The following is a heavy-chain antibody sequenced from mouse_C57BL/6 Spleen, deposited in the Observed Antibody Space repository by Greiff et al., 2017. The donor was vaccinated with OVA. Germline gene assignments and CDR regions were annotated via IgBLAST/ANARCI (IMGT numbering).Heavy chain of an antibody. V-gene: IGHV1-64*01. D-gene: IGHD1-1*01. Sequence: QVQLKQPGAELVKPGASVKLSCKASGYTFTSYWMHWVKQRPGQGLEWIGMIHPNSGSTNYNEKFKSKATLTVDKSSSTAYMQLSSLTSEDSAVYYCARAYGSSHYFDYWGQGTTLTVSS. CDR2: IHPNSGST. CDR3: ARAYGSSHYFDY. CDR1: GYTFTSYW. J-gene: IGHJ2*01.